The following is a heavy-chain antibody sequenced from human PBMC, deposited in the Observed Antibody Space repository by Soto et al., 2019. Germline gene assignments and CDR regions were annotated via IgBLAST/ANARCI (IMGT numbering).Heavy chain of an antibody. CDR2: ISGYNGNT. J-gene: IGHJ6*02. CDR3: ARAGKYDYGSGSPYYDGMDV. CDR1: GYTFTSYG. Sequence: QVQLVQSGAEVKKPGASVKGSCKASGYTFTSYGVSWVRQDPGQGREWMGWISGYNGNTNYAQKLQGRVTMTTDTSTSTAYMELRSLRSDATAVYYWARAGKYDYGSGSPYYDGMDVWGQGITVTVSS. V-gene: IGHV1-18*04. D-gene: IGHD3-10*01.